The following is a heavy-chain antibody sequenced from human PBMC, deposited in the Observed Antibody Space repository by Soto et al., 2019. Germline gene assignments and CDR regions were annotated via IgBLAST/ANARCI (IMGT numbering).Heavy chain of an antibody. Sequence: GGSLRLSCAASGFTFSNYSMNWVRQAPGKGLEWVSSISRSSSYINYVDSVKGRFTISRDNAKNSLYLQMNSLRAEDTAVYYCARGEYYYGMDFWGQGTTVTVSS. V-gene: IGHV3-21*01. J-gene: IGHJ6*02. CDR1: GFTFSNYS. CDR3: ARGEYYYGMDF. D-gene: IGHD3-10*01. CDR2: ISRSSSYI.